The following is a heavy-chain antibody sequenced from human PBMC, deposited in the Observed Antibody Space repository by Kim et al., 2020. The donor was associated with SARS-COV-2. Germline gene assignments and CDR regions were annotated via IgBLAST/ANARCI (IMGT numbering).Heavy chain of an antibody. D-gene: IGHD3-9*01. V-gene: IGHV3-74*01. CDR1: GFTFSSYW. CDR3: ASSHVITIFWELGYFQH. J-gene: IGHJ1*01. Sequence: GGSLRLSCAASGFTFSSYWMHWVRQAPGKGLVWVSRINSDGSSTSYADSVKGRFTISRDNAKNTLYLQMNSLRAEDTAVYYCASSHVITIFWELGYFQHWGQGTLVTVSS. CDR2: INSDGSST.